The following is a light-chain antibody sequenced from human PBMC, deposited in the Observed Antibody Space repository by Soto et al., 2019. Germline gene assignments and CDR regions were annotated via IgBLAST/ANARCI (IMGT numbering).Light chain of an antibody. CDR1: QRFTNS. V-gene: IGKV3-20*01. CDR2: DAS. Sequence: VLKQSPGTLSLSPGERATLSCRASQRFTNSLAWYQQKPGQAPRLLVYDASNRATGIPTRFSGSGSGTDFTLTISRLEPEDFAVYYCQQYGSSPRTFGQGTKVDI. CDR3: QQYGSSPRT. J-gene: IGKJ1*01.